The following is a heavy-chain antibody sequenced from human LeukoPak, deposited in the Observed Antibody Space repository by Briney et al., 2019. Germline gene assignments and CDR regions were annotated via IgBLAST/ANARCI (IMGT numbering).Heavy chain of an antibody. D-gene: IGHD3-22*01. J-gene: IGHJ4*02. Sequence: SETLSLTCTVSGGSISSYYWSWIRQPPGKGLEWIGYIYYSGSTNYNPSLKSRVTISVDTSKNHFSLKLSSVTAADTAVYYCARVTQPVYYYDSSGTFDYWGQGTLVTVSS. V-gene: IGHV4-59*08. CDR3: ARVTQPVYYYDSSGTFDY. CDR2: IYYSGST. CDR1: GGSISSYY.